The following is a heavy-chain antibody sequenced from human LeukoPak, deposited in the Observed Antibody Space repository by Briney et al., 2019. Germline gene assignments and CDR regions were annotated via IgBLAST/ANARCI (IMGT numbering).Heavy chain of an antibody. Sequence: GGSLRLSCAASGFTFSSYAMSWVRQAPGKGLEWVSAISGSGGSTYYADSVKGRFTISRDNSKNTLYLQMNSLGAEDTAVYYCAKPFLGSYHYYGMDVWGQGTTVTVSS. CDR2: ISGSGGST. CDR1: GFTFSSYA. CDR3: AKPFLGSYHYYGMDV. V-gene: IGHV3-23*01. D-gene: IGHD1-26*01. J-gene: IGHJ6*02.